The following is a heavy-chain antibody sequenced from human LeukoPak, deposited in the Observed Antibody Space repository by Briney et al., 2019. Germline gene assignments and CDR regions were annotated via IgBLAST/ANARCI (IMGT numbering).Heavy chain of an antibody. V-gene: IGHV1-69*04. J-gene: IGHJ5*02. D-gene: IGHD3-3*01. CDR3: ARDLPTGKLRFLEWLARFDP. Sequence: ASVKVSCMASGGTFSSYAISLLRQAPGPGIEWMGRIIPIFGIANYAQKFQGRVTITADKSTSTAYMELSSLRSEDTAVYYCARDLPTGKLRFLEWLARFDPWGQGTLVTVSS. CDR2: IIPIFGIA. CDR1: GGTFSSYA.